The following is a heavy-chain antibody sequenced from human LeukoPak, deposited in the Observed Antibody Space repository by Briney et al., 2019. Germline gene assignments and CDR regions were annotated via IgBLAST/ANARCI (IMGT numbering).Heavy chain of an antibody. Sequence: GGSLRLSCAASRFTLEVYAMSWVRPTPEKGLDWVAGINWSGGTIGYADSVKGRFTVFRDNAKNSLSLEMNSMRVEDTALYHCARGVSASDPSGVDAFDLWGQGSVVTVSS. J-gene: IGHJ3*01. V-gene: IGHV3-20*01. CDR1: RFTLEVYA. CDR2: INWSGGTI. D-gene: IGHD2-15*01. CDR3: ARGVSASDPSGVDAFDL.